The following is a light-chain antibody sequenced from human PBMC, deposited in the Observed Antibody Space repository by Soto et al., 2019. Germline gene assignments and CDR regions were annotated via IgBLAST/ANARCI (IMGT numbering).Light chain of an antibody. CDR2: EVN. CDR3: CSYAGNRRV. J-gene: IGLJ3*02. V-gene: IGLV2-23*02. Sequence: QSALTQPVSVSGSPGQSITISCTGTYNLVSWYQQHPGKAPKLMIFEVNKRPSGVSYRFSGSKSGNTASLTISALQAEDEADYFCCSYAGNRRVFGGGTKLTVL. CDR1: YNL.